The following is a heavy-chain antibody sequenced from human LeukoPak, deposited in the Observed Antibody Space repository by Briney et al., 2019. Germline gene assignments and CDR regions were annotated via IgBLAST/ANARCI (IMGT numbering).Heavy chain of an antibody. CDR1: GYAFTAYY. Sequence: GASVKVSCKASGYAFTAYYIHWVRQAPGQGLEWMGWINPNGGGTNYAQDFQGRVTMTRDTSISTAYMELSRLTSDDTALYYCAGGITGGDFWGQGTLVTVSS. CDR3: AGGITGGDF. D-gene: IGHD1-14*01. V-gene: IGHV1-2*02. J-gene: IGHJ4*02. CDR2: INPNGGGT.